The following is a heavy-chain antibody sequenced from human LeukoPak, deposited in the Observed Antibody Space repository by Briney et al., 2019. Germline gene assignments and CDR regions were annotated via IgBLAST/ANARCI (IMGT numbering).Heavy chain of an antibody. CDR3: ARHGSTDYLDY. CDR2: IYYSGST. D-gene: IGHD2-2*03. CDR1: GGSISSSTSY. Sequence: SDTLPLTRGVSGGSISSSTSYWAWIRQPPGKGLEGIGRIYYSGSTFYNPSLKSRVTISVDTSKNQFSLRLSSVTAADTAVYYCARHGSTDYLDYWGQGTLVTVSS. J-gene: IGHJ4*02. V-gene: IGHV4-39*01.